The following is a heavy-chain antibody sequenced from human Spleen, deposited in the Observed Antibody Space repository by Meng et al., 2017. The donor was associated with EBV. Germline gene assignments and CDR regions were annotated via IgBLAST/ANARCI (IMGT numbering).Heavy chain of an antibody. D-gene: IGHD4-17*01. CDR2: ISHSGST. Sequence: QVELRQWGAGLLKPSETLSLTCAVYGGSFSGYYWSWIRQPPGKGLEWIGEISHSGSTTYNPSLKSRVSISVDKSKKQFSLRLSSVTAADTAVYFCARGERDYGDYVDPWFFDLWGRGTLVTVSS. CDR1: GGSFSGYY. J-gene: IGHJ2*01. CDR3: ARGERDYGDYVDPWFFDL. V-gene: IGHV4-34*01.